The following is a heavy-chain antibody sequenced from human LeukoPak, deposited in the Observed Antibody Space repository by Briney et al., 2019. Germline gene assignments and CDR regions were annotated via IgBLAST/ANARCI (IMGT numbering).Heavy chain of an antibody. CDR3: SREVAYCGDDCYSAEFDY. Sequence: SQTLSLTCDISGDSVSSPSAAWNWLRQSPSGGLEWLGRTYYRSKWYYDYRGSVRSRISINPETSKNQFSLHLNSVTPEDTAVYYCSREVAYCGDDCYSAEFDYWGQGILVTVSS. V-gene: IGHV6-1*01. CDR2: TYYRSKWYY. D-gene: IGHD2-21*02. J-gene: IGHJ4*02. CDR1: GDSVSSPSAA.